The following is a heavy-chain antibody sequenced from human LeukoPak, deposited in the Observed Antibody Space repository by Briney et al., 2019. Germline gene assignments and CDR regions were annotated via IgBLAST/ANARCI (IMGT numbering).Heavy chain of an antibody. J-gene: IGHJ4*02. Sequence: GGSLRLSCAASGFTFRGYAMSWVRQAPGKGLEWVSAIFGGGGTTFYADSVKGRFTISRDNSKSTVSLQMNSLRAEDTAVYYCAKARLTTGWAYNDYWGQGTLVTVSS. CDR2: IFGGGGTT. V-gene: IGHV3-23*01. CDR1: GFTFRGYA. D-gene: IGHD6-19*01. CDR3: AKARLTTGWAYNDY.